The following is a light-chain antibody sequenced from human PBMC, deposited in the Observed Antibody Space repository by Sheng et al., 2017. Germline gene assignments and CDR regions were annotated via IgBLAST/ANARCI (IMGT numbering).Light chain of an antibody. V-gene: IGKV1-5*03. CDR1: QSISSW. Sequence: DIQMTQSPSSVSASVGDRVTITCRASQSISSWLAWYQQKPGKAPKLLIYKASSLESGVPSRFSGSGSGTEFTLTISSLQPDDFATYYCQQYKSYPLTFGGGTKVEIK. J-gene: IGKJ4*01. CDR2: KAS. CDR3: QQYKSYPLT.